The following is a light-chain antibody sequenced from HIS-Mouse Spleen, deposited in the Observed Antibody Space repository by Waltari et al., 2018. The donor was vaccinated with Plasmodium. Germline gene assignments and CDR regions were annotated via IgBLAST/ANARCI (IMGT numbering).Light chain of an antibody. V-gene: IGLV3-9*01. J-gene: IGLJ3*02. CDR1: NLGRKN. CDR2: RDS. CDR3: QVWDSSTV. Sequence: SYELTQPLSVSVALGQTARITCGGNNLGRKNVHWYQQKPGQAPVLVINRDSNRPSGIPERFSGSNSGNTATLTISRAQAGDEADYYCQVWDSSTVFGGGTKLTVL.